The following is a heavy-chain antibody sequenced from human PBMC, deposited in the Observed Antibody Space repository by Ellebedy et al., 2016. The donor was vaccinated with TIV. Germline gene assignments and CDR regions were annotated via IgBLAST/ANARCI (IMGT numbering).Heavy chain of an antibody. Sequence: AASVKVSCKSSGYTFIDYGISWVRQAPGQGLDWMGWVSAYSGNTNYADNLQGRVTMPTDTSTDTAYMELRSLRSDDTAVYYCARYSGSGTYYRNGMDVWGQGTTVTVSS. V-gene: IGHV1-18*01. CDR3: ARYSGSGTYYRNGMDV. CDR1: GYTFIDYG. CDR2: VSAYSGNT. J-gene: IGHJ6*02. D-gene: IGHD3-10*01.